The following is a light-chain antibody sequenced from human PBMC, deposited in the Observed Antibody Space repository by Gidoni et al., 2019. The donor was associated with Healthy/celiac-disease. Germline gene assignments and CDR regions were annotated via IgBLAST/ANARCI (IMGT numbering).Light chain of an antibody. CDR2: AAS. V-gene: IGKV1-39*01. Sequence: DIQMTQSPSSLSASVGDRVTITCRASQSISSYLNWYQQKPGKAPKLLIYAASSLQSGVPYRFSCSGSGTDFTLTISSLQPEDFSTYYCQQSYSTSVTFGPGTKVDIK. J-gene: IGKJ3*01. CDR3: QQSYSTSVT. CDR1: QSISSY.